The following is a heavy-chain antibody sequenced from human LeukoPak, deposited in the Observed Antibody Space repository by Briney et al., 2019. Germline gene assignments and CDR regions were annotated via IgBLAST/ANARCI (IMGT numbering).Heavy chain of an antibody. D-gene: IGHD2-15*01. CDR1: GGSISSGGYY. Sequence: SETLSLTCTVYGGSISSGGYYWSWIRQHPGKGLEWIGYIYYSGSTYYNPSLKSRVTISVDTSKNQFSLKLSSVTAADTAVYYCARGSYCSGGSCYSGVDYWGQGTLVTVSS. CDR3: ARGSYCSGGSCYSGVDY. J-gene: IGHJ4*02. V-gene: IGHV4-31*03. CDR2: IYYSGST.